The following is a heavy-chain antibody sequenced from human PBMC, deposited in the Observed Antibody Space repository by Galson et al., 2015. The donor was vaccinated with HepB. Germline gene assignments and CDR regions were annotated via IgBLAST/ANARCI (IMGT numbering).Heavy chain of an antibody. CDR2: ISTSSTFI. D-gene: IGHD3-3*01. CDR3: AKGAFGAVTTIDYYFYYMDV. CDR1: GFPFSIYI. V-gene: IGHV3-21*04. J-gene: IGHJ6*03. Sequence: SLRLSCAASGFPFSIYIMNWVRQVPGKGLEWVSSISTSSTFIYYADSVQGRFTISRDNSQNTLYLQMNSPRVEDTAGYYCAKGAFGAVTTIDYYFYYMDVWGKGTTVTVSS.